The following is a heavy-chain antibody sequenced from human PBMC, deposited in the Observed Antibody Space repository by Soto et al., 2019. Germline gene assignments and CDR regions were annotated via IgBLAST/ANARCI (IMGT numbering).Heavy chain of an antibody. V-gene: IGHV3-30-3*01. CDR2: ISYDGSNK. CDR1: GFTFSSYA. Sequence: RWSLRLSCAASGFTFSSYAMHWFRQAPGKGLEWVAVISYDGSNKYYADSVKGRFTISRDNSKNTLYLQMNSLRAEDTAVYYCARDAIPYFSGWYFGRPDAFDIWGQGTMVTVSS. J-gene: IGHJ3*02. D-gene: IGHD6-19*01. CDR3: ARDAIPYFSGWYFGRPDAFDI.